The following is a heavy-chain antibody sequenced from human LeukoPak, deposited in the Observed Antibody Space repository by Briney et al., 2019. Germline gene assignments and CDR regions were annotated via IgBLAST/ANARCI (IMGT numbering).Heavy chain of an antibody. CDR1: GGTFSSYA. Sequence: ASVKVSCKASGGTFSSYAISWVRQAPGQGLEWMGIINPSGGSTSYAQKFQGRVTMTRDTSTSTVYMELSSLRSEDTAVYYCASGRRGTSCYRCALDYWGQGTLVTVSS. D-gene: IGHD2-2*02. CDR2: INPSGGST. CDR3: ASGRRGTSCYRCALDY. V-gene: IGHV1-46*03. J-gene: IGHJ4*02.